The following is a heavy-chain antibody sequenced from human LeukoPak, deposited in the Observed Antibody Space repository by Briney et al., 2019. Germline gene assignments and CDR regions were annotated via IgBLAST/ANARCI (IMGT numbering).Heavy chain of an antibody. Sequence: SETLSLTCTVSGVSINSGSYYWSWIRQPPGKGLEWIGYIYYSGSTNYNPSLKSRVTISVDTSKNQFSLKLSSVTAADTAVYYCARSMATISEPFDYWGQGTLVTVSS. D-gene: IGHD5-24*01. V-gene: IGHV4-61*01. J-gene: IGHJ4*02. CDR2: IYYSGST. CDR1: GVSINSGSYY. CDR3: ARSMATISEPFDY.